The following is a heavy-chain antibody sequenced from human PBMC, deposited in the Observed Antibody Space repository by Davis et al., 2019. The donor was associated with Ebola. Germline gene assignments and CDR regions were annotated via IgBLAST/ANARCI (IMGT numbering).Heavy chain of an antibody. Sequence: GESLKISCKCSGYSFISYLIAWVRQMPGKGTEGMGIIYSGDSDTRYSPSFEGHVTISVDRTISTAHLHWRSQKASDTGSYYCVRQESLYGAIDSWGQGTLVTVSS. CDR2: IYSGDSDT. J-gene: IGHJ4*02. D-gene: IGHD4/OR15-4a*01. CDR1: GYSFISYL. V-gene: IGHV5-51*01. CDR3: VRQESLYGAIDS.